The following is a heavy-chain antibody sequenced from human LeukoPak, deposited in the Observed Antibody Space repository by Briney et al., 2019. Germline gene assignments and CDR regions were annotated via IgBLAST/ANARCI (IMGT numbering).Heavy chain of an antibody. CDR1: GGSVSGTNYY. J-gene: IGHJ6*04. CDR3: AELGITMIGGV. D-gene: IGHD3-10*02. CDR2: IYYSGST. V-gene: IGHV4-39*07. Sequence: SETLSLTCSVSGGSVSGTNYYWAWIRQPPEKGLEWIGTIYYSGSTYYNVSLKSRVTISVDTSKNQFSLNLNSVTAADTAVYYCAELGITMIGGVWGKGTTVTISS.